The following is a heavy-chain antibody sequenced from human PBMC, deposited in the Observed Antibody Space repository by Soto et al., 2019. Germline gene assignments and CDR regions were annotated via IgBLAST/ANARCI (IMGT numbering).Heavy chain of an antibody. J-gene: IGHJ4*02. D-gene: IGHD6-19*01. CDR3: AQGGLYSSDPRLDY. CDR2: ISGSGAST. V-gene: IGHV3-23*01. Sequence: WVRQAPGKGLEWVSSISGSGASTYYADSVKGRFTISRDNSRKTLYLQMNSLRAEDTAVYYCAQGGLYSSDPRLDYWGQG.